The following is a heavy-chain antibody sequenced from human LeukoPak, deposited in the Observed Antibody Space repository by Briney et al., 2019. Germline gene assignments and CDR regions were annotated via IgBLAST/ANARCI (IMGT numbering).Heavy chain of an antibody. Sequence: ASVKVSCKASGYTFTGYYMHWVRQAPGRGLEWMGWINPNSGGTNYAQKFQGRVTMTRDTSISTAYMELSRLRSDDTAVYYCATGYSSRMYYFDYWGQGTLVTVSS. CDR1: GYTFTGYY. J-gene: IGHJ4*02. CDR3: ATGYSSRMYYFDY. CDR2: INPNSGGT. V-gene: IGHV1-2*02. D-gene: IGHD6-13*01.